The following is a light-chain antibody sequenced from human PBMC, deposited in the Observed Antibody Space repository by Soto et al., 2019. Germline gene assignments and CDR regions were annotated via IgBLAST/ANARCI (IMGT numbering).Light chain of an antibody. CDR1: QDSAIY. V-gene: IGKV1-9*01. CDR3: QQLRMYPST. CDR2: AAS. J-gene: IGKJ4*01. Sequence: IQLTQSPSSLSASVGDRVTITCRACQDSAIYLDWYQQRPGEAPKLLIYAASTLYGGVPSRFSGSGSGTDFALNITSLQAEDVATYYCQQLRMYPSTFGGGTKVDIK.